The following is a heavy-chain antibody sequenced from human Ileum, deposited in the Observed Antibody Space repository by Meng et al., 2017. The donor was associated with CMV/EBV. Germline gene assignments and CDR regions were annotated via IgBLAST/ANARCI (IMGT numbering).Heavy chain of an antibody. CDR1: GFTFSSYI. D-gene: IGHD1-1*01. V-gene: IGHV3-21*01. CDR2: ISSTSDYI. J-gene: IGHJ4*02. Sequence: GESLKISCAASGFTFSSYIMNWVRQAPGKGLEWVSFISSTSDYIHYADSVRGRFTISRDNAENSLFLQMNSLRVEDTAVYYCARVRTTETIALGYWGQGTLVTVSS. CDR3: ARVRTTETIALGY.